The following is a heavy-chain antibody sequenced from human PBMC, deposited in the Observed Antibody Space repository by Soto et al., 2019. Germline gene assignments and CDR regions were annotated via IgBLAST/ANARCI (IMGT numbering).Heavy chain of an antibody. Sequence: SETLSLTCTVSGGSISSGGYYWSWIRQHPGKGLEWIGYIYYSGSTYYNPSLKSRVTISVDTSKDQFSLKLSSVTAADTAVYYCARIRYYYDSSGYYKPDHFDYWGQGTLVTVSS. CDR2: IYYSGST. CDR1: GGSISSGGYY. V-gene: IGHV4-31*03. CDR3: ARIRYYYDSSGYYKPDHFDY. J-gene: IGHJ4*02. D-gene: IGHD3-22*01.